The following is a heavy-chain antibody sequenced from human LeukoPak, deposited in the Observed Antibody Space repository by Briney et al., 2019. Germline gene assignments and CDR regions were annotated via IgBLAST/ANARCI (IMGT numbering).Heavy chain of an antibody. D-gene: IGHD3-22*01. V-gene: IGHV3-53*01. Sequence: AGSLRLSCAASGFTVSSNYMSWVRQAPGKGLEWVSVIYSGGSTYYADSVKGRFTISRDNSKNTLYLQMNSLRAEDTAVYYCARDSDSTGYIYFDYWGQGTLVTVSS. CDR3: ARDSDSTGYIYFDY. CDR2: IYSGGST. CDR1: GFTVSSNY. J-gene: IGHJ4*02.